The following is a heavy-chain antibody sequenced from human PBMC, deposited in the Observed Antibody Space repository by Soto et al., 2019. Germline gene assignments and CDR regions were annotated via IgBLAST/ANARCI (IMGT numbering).Heavy chain of an antibody. CDR2: ISYDGSNK. V-gene: IGHV3-30*18. CDR1: GFTFSSYG. CDR3: AKYYYDSSGYYLGGAFDI. D-gene: IGHD3-22*01. J-gene: IGHJ3*02. Sequence: GGSLRLSCAASGFTFSSYGMHWVRQAPGKGLEWVAVISYDGSNKYYADSVKGRFTIARDNSNNTLYLQMNSLCAEDTAVYYCAKYYYDSSGYYLGGAFDIWGQGTMVTVSS.